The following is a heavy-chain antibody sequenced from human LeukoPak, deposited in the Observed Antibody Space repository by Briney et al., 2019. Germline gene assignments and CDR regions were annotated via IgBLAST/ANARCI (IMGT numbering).Heavy chain of an antibody. J-gene: IGHJ4*02. D-gene: IGHD6-19*01. V-gene: IGHV3-33*06. CDR2: IWYDGSDK. CDR3: AKDQGYSSGWYDY. Sequence: GRSLRLSCAASGFTFSSYGMHWVRQAPGKGLEWVAVIWYDGSDKYYADSVKGRFTISRDNSKNTLYLQMNSLRAEDTAVYYCAKDQGYSSGWYDYWGQGTLVTVSS. CDR1: GFTFSSYG.